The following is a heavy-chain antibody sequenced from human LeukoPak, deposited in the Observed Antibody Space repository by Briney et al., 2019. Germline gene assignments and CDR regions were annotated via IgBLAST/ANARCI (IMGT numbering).Heavy chain of an antibody. V-gene: IGHV3-30*02. D-gene: IGHD6-19*01. Sequence: GGSLRLSCATSGFTFSNYVMNWVRQAPGKGLEWEAFVRYDGSDKYYADSVRGRFTVSRDNSKNTLYLQMNSLRTEDTAVYYCARAYSSGWYVDWFDPWGQGTLVTVSS. CDR3: ARAYSSGWYVDWFDP. CDR1: GFTFSNYV. CDR2: VRYDGSDK. J-gene: IGHJ5*02.